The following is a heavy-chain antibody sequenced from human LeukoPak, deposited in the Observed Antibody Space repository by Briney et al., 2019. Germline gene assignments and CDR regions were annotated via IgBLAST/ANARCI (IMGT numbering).Heavy chain of an antibody. CDR1: GGSISSHC. V-gene: IGHV4-59*11. D-gene: IGHD4-11*01. CDR3: ARGDYTHDY. Sequence: SETLSLTCTASGGSISSHCWSWMRQPPGKGLEWIGYIYYSGSTNYNPSLKSRVTISVDTSKNQFSLKLSSVTAADTAVYYCARGDYTHDYWGQGTLVTVAS. J-gene: IGHJ4*02. CDR2: IYYSGST.